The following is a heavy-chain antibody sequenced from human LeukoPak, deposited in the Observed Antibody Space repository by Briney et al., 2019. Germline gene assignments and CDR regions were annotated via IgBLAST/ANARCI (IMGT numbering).Heavy chain of an antibody. CDR3: ARDQPPWVNSRDSINY. V-gene: IGHV4-39*07. CDR2: IYYSGST. D-gene: IGHD4-11*01. J-gene: IGHJ4*02. Sequence: PSETLSLTCTVSGGSISSSSYYWGWIRQPPGKGLEWIGSIYYSGSTYYNPSLKSRVTISVDTSKNQFSLKLSSVTAADTAVYYCARDQPPWVNSRDSINYWGQGTLVTVSS. CDR1: GGSISSSSYY.